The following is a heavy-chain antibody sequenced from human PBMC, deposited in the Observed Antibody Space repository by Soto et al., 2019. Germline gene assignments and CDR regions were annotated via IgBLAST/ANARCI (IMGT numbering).Heavy chain of an antibody. D-gene: IGHD2-15*01. Sequence: EVQLVESGGGLVQPGGSLRLSCAASGFTFSSYWMHWVRQAPGKGLVWVSRINSDGSSTSYADSVKGRFTMSRDNDKNTLYVQMNSRRAEDTAVYYCARVGDYSLRGYYYDYMDVWGKGSTVTVSS. CDR2: INSDGSST. V-gene: IGHV3-74*01. J-gene: IGHJ6*03. CDR1: GFTFSSYW. CDR3: ARVGDYSLRGYYYDYMDV.